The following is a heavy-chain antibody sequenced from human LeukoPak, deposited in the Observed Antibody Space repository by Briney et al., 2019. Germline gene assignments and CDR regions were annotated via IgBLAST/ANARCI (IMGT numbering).Heavy chain of an antibody. CDR3: ARQDSSGYLEYFQH. CDR1: GFTFSSYW. J-gene: IGHJ1*01. V-gene: IGHV3-7*01. Sequence: GGSLRLSCAASGFTFSSYWMSWVRRAPGRGWEGGANIKQDGSEKYYVDSVKGRFTISRDNAKNSLYLQMNSLRAEDTAVYYCARQDSSGYLEYFQHWGQGTLVTVSS. CDR2: IKQDGSEK. D-gene: IGHD3-22*01.